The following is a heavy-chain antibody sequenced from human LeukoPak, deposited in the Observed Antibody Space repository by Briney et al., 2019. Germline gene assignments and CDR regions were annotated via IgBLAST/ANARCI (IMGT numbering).Heavy chain of an antibody. CDR2: ISWNSGSI. D-gene: IGHD3-22*01. CDR3: AKDRYSSGYYYLDY. Sequence: GGSLRLSCAASGFTFSSYGMHWVRQAPGKGLEWFSGISWNSGSIGYAASVKGRFTISRDNAKNSLYLQMNSLRAEDTALYYCAKDRYSSGYYYLDYWGQGTLVTVSS. J-gene: IGHJ4*02. CDR1: GFTFSSYG. V-gene: IGHV3-9*01.